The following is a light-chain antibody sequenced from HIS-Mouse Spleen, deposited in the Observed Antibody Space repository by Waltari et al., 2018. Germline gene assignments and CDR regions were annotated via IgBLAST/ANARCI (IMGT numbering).Light chain of an antibody. CDR1: SSNIGSNY. V-gene: IGLV1-47*01. Sequence: QSVLTQPPSASGTPGQRVTISCSGSSSNIGSNYVYRYQHLQGTAPKLLIYRNNRRPSGGPDRCSGSKSGGSASLVISGLRSEDEADYYCAAWDDSLSGPVFGGGTKLTVL. CDR2: RNN. CDR3: AAWDDSLSGPV. J-gene: IGLJ3*02.